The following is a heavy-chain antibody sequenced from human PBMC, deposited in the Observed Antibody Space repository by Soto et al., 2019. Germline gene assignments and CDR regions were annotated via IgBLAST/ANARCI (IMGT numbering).Heavy chain of an antibody. CDR1: GYTFTSYG. CDR3: ARRSGEGDFWSGYYYYYYGIDV. D-gene: IGHD3-3*01. CDR2: ISAYNGNT. J-gene: IGHJ6*02. V-gene: IGHV1-18*04. Sequence: GASVKVSCKASGYTFTSYGISWVRQAPGQGLEWMGWISAYNGNTNYAQKLQGRVTMTTDTSTSTAYMELRSLRSDDTAVYYCARRSGEGDFWSGYYYYYYGIDVWGQGTTVTVSS.